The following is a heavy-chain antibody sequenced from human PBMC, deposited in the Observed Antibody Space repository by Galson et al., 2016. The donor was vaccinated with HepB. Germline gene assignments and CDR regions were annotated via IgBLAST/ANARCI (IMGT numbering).Heavy chain of an antibody. D-gene: IGHD5-18*01. Sequence: SLRLSCAVSGFTFSSYWIHWVRQAPGQGLVWVSRIYSDGSRASYADSVKGRFTISRDNAKNTLFLQMNSLRGDDTAVYYCTRAIGYSYGAYYFDYWGQGTPVTVSS. J-gene: IGHJ4*02. CDR2: IYSDGSRA. V-gene: IGHV3-74*01. CDR1: GFTFSSYW. CDR3: TRAIGYSYGAYYFDY.